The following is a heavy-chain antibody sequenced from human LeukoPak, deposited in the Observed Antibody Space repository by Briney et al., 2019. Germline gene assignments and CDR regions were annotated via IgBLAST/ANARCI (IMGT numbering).Heavy chain of an antibody. CDR3: ARDHFSGRGYYYYMDV. J-gene: IGHJ6*03. CDR2: IYTSGST. D-gene: IGHD3-10*01. Sequence: SETLSLTCTVSGGSISSYYWSWIRQPAGKGLEWIGRIYTSGSTNYNPSLKSRATMSVDTSKNQFSLKLSSVTAADTAVYYCARDHFSGRGYYYYMDVWGKGTTVTVSS. CDR1: GGSISSYY. V-gene: IGHV4-4*07.